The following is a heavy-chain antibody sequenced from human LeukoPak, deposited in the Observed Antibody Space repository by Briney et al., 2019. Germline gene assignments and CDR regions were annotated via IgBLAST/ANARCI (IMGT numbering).Heavy chain of an antibody. Sequence: SETLSLTCTVSGGSISSSSYYWGWIRQPPGKGLEWIGSIYYSGSTYYNPSLKSRVTISVDTSKNQFSLKLSSVTAADTAVYYCARETSQKGAHYMDVWGKGATVTISS. J-gene: IGHJ6*03. CDR1: GGSISSSSYY. CDR3: ARETSQKGAHYMDV. D-gene: IGHD3-16*01. CDR2: IYYSGST. V-gene: IGHV4-39*07.